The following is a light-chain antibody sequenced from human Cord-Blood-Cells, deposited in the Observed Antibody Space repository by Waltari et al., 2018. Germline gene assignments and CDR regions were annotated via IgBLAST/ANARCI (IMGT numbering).Light chain of an antibody. V-gene: IGLV3-25*03. CDR2: NGS. CDR1: ALPKQY. J-gene: IGLJ2*01. Sequence: SYELTQPPSVSVSPGQTARITCSGAALPKQYAYWYQQKPGQAPVLVIYNGSKRPSGIPERFSGSSSGTTVTLTISGVQAEDEADYYCQSAYSSGTYVVFGGGTKLTVL. CDR3: QSAYSSGTYVV.